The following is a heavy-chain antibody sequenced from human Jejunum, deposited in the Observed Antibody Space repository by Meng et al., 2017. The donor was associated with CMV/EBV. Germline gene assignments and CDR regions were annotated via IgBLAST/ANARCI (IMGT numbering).Heavy chain of an antibody. CDR2: SYWDEDK. CDR3: AHRRYYNSDWSWGNFDY. J-gene: IGHJ4*02. V-gene: IGHV2-5*02. CDR1: SLPTGGVG. D-gene: IGHD3-10*01. Sequence: SLPTGGVGGGWIRQPPGKALEGLALSYWDEDKRYSPSLASRLTITKDTSKNQVVLTMTNMDPVDTATYFCAHRRYYNSDWSWGNFDYWGQGTLVTVSS.